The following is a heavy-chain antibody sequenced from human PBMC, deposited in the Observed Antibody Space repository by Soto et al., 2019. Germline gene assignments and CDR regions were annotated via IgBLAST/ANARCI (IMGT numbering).Heavy chain of an antibody. CDR1: VFTFSSYW. CDR3: ARDMRRVHYYDGMDV. CDR2: INSDGSST. Sequence: GGSLRLSCSASVFTFSSYWMHWFRQAPGKGLVWVSHINSDGSSTTYADSVKGRFTISRDNAKNTLFLQMNSLRAEDTAVYFCARDMRRVHYYDGMDVWGQGTTVTVSS. V-gene: IGHV3-74*01. J-gene: IGHJ6*02. D-gene: IGHD2-2*01.